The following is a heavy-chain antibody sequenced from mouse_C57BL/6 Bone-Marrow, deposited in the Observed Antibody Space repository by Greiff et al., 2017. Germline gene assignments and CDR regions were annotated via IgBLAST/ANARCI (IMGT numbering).Heavy chain of an antibody. J-gene: IGHJ4*01. Sequence: VQLQQSGPELVKPGASVKISCKASGYAFSSSWMNWVKQRPGKGLECIGRIYPGDGDTNYNGKFKGKATLTADKSSSTAYMQLSSLTSEDSAVYFCARSGSYYSNPYAMDYWGQGTSVTVSS. V-gene: IGHV1-82*01. CDR1: GYAFSSSW. CDR2: IYPGDGDT. D-gene: IGHD2-5*01. CDR3: ARSGSYYSNPYAMDY.